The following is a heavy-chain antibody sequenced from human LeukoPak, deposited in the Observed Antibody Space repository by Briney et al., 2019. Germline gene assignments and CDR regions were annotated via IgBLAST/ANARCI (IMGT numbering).Heavy chain of an antibody. CDR2: ISSSSSYI. CDR1: GFTFSSYS. J-gene: IGHJ4*02. CDR3: ARGPPYSSGWFFDY. Sequence: PGRSLRLSCAASGFTFSSYSMNWVRQAPGKGLEWVSSISSSSSYIYYADSVKGRFTISRDNAKNSLYLQMNSLRAEDTAVYYCARGPPYSSGWFFDYWGQGTLVTVSS. D-gene: IGHD6-19*01. V-gene: IGHV3-21*01.